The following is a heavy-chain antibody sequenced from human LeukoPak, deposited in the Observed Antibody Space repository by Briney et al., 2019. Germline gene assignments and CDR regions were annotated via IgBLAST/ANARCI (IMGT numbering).Heavy chain of an antibody. D-gene: IGHD2-21*02. CDR2: ISSSGSTI. Sequence: PAGSLRLSCAASGFTFSSYEMNWVRQAPGKGLEWVSYISSSGSTIYYADSVKGRFTISRDNAKNSLYLQMNSLRAEDTAVYYCAKYCGGDCYSGNYWGQGTLVTVSS. CDR1: GFTFSSYE. CDR3: AKYCGGDCYSGNY. V-gene: IGHV3-48*03. J-gene: IGHJ4*02.